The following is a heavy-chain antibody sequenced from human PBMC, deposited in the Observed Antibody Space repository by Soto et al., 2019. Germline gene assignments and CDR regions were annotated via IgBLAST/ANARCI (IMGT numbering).Heavy chain of an antibody. Sequence: SKTLSLTCAVSGGSISSGGYSWSWIRQPPGKGLEWIGYIYHSGSTYYNPSLKSRVTISVDRSKNQFSLKLSSVTAADTAVYYCASYSGAATFDYWGQGTLVTVSS. CDR2: IYHSGST. J-gene: IGHJ4*02. D-gene: IGHD2-15*01. CDR1: GGSISSGGYS. V-gene: IGHV4-30-2*01. CDR3: ASYSGAATFDY.